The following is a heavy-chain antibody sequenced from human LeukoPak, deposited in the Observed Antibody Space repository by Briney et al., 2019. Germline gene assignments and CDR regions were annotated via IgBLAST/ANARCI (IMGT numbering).Heavy chain of an antibody. Sequence: GASVKVSCKASGYTFTSYGISWVRQAPGQGLEWMGLISAYNGNTNYAQKLQGRVTMTTDTSTSTAYMELRSLRSDDTAVYYCARDPHMTTPYYYYMDVWGKGTTVTVSS. V-gene: IGHV1-18*01. J-gene: IGHJ6*03. CDR1: GYTFTSYG. CDR2: ISAYNGNT. D-gene: IGHD4-11*01. CDR3: ARDPHMTTPYYYYMDV.